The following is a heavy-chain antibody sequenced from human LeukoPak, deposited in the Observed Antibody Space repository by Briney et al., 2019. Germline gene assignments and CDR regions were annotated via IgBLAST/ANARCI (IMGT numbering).Heavy chain of an antibody. Sequence: SETLSLTCTVSVGSISSYYWSWIRQPPGKGLEWIGYIYYSGSTNYNPSLKSRVTISVDTSKNQFSLKLSSVTAADTAVYYCARVSMVRGVTFDYWGQGTLVTVSS. CDR3: ARVSMVRGVTFDY. J-gene: IGHJ4*02. CDR2: IYYSGST. CDR1: VGSISSYY. V-gene: IGHV4-59*12. D-gene: IGHD3-10*01.